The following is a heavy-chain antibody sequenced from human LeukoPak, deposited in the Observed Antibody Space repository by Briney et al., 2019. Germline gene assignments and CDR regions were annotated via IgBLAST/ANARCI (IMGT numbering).Heavy chain of an antibody. J-gene: IGHJ4*02. CDR3: AKAQESLGSGSFFDY. CDR2: ISYDGSSK. V-gene: IGHV3-30*18. D-gene: IGHD3-10*01. CDR1: RLTFSSYG. Sequence: GGSLRLSCAASRLTFSSYGMHWVRQAPGKGLEWVAVISYDGSSKYYADSVKGRFTISRDNSKNTLWLQMNSLRAEDTAVYFCAKAQESLGSGSFFDYWGQGTLVTVSS.